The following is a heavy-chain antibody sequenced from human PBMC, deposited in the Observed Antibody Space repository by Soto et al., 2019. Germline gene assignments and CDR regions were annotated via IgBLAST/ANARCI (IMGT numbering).Heavy chain of an antibody. J-gene: IGHJ6*02. V-gene: IGHV3-21*01. Sequence: RSQRLSYAASGFNCNSYTINWVRQAPGKRLEWLSSISSSGYIFSTDSVRGRFTISRDNAKNSVYLQINSLRAEDTAVYFCARDCSGGSCYPGMDVWGQGTTVTVSS. CDR1: GFNCNSYT. CDR2: ISSSGYI. D-gene: IGHD2-15*01. CDR3: ARDCSGGSCYPGMDV.